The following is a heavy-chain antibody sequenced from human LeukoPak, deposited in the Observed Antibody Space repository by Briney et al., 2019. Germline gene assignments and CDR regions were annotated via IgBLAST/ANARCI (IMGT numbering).Heavy chain of an antibody. V-gene: IGHV3-30*18. D-gene: IGHD3-10*01. J-gene: IGHJ4*02. CDR2: ISYDKSHR. CDR3: AKDRRAGSYDY. CDR1: GFTFSRYG. Sequence: PGRSLGLSCAASGFTFSRYGMYWVRQAPGKGLEWVALISYDKSHRYYADSVKGRFTISRDNSKNTLYLQMNSLRAEDTAVYYCAKDRRAGSYDYWGQGTLVTVSS.